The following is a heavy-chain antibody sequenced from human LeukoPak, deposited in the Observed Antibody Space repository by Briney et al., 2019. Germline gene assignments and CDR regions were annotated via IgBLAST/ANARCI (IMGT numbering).Heavy chain of an antibody. CDR2: ISGSGGST. J-gene: IGHJ6*02. CDR1: GFTFSSYA. CDR3: ARVEVGAGYLEWLAGYYYGMDV. D-gene: IGHD3-3*01. Sequence: GGSLRLSCAASGFTFSSYAMSWVRQAPGKGLEWVSAISGSGGSTYYADSVKGRFTISRDNSKNTLYLQMNSLRAEDTAVYYCARVEVGAGYLEWLAGYYYGMDVWGQGTTVTVSS. V-gene: IGHV3-23*01.